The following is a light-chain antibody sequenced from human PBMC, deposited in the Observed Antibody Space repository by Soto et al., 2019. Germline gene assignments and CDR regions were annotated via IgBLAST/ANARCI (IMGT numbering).Light chain of an antibody. CDR3: QQSYTTPTT. CDR1: HSISDY. J-gene: IGKJ5*01. CDR2: GAS. V-gene: IGKV1-39*01. Sequence: DIQMTQSPSSLSASIGDRVTITCRASHSISDYLHWFQQKPGKAPKLLMYGASSLLSGIPSRFSGSGSGTDFTLTISSLQPEDFATYYCQQSYTTPTTFGQGTRREIK.